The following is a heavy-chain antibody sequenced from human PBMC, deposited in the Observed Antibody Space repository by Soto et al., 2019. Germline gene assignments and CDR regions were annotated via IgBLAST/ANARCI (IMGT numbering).Heavy chain of an antibody. D-gene: IGHD3-3*01. J-gene: IGHJ5*02. V-gene: IGHV1-8*01. Sequence: QVQLVQSGAEVKKPGASVKVSCKASGYTFTSHKINWVRQATGQGLEWMGWMDPDSGKTAYVQKFKGRVTMTRNTYIGTANMELNSLRSEDTAMYYCAIQHDDYWGGFNWFDPWGRGTLFNVSS. CDR3: AIQHDDYWGGFNWFDP. CDR1: GYTFTSHK. CDR2: MDPDSGKT.